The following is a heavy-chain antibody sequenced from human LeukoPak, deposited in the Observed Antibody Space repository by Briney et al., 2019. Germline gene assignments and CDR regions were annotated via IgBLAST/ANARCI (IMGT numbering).Heavy chain of an antibody. Sequence: SETLSLTCTVSGGSISSYYWSWIRHPAGTGLEWIGRIYTSGSTNYNPSLKSRVTMSVDTSKNQFSLKLSSVTAADTAVYYCASSARGGSSWYPSDAFDIWGQGTMVTVSS. V-gene: IGHV4-4*07. J-gene: IGHJ3*02. D-gene: IGHD6-13*01. CDR1: GGSISSYY. CDR3: ASSARGGSSWYPSDAFDI. CDR2: IYTSGST.